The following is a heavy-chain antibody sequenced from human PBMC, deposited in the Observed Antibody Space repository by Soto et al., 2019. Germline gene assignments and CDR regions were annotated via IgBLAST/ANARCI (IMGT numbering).Heavy chain of an antibody. D-gene: IGHD6-19*01. J-gene: IGHJ5*02. CDR3: ARMYSSGSGWFHP. V-gene: IGHV4-31*02. CDR2: FYSSGSI. Sequence: SETLSLTCFVSGYFIGAGGYYWSWIRHHPGKGLEWIGSFYSSGSIIYNPSLRSRVSISGDMSTNQFSMSLTSVTAADTARYYCARMYSSGSGWFHPWGQGTLVTVS. CDR1: GYFIGAGGYY.